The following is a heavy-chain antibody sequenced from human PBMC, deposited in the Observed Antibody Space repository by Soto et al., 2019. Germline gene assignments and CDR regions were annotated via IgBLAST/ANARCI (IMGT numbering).Heavy chain of an antibody. Sequence: SGKVCLKASGFPFTSSALQWVRQARGQRLEWIGWIVVGSGNTNYAQKFQERVTITRDMSTSTAYMELSSLRSEDTAVYYCAATYSSSWSEVWFDPWGHGTMVTVSS. CDR2: IVVGSGNT. CDR3: AATYSSSWSEVWFDP. D-gene: IGHD6-13*01. J-gene: IGHJ5*02. V-gene: IGHV1-58*01. CDR1: GFPFTSSA.